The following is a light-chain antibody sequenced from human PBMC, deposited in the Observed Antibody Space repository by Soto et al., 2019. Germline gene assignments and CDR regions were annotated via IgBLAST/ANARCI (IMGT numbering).Light chain of an antibody. CDR2: EVS. V-gene: IGLV2-14*01. J-gene: IGLJ1*01. CDR3: SSYTSSSTIYV. CDR1: ISDVGGYNY. Sequence: QSVLTQPASWSGSPGQSVTISCTGTISDVGGYNYVSWYQQHPGKAPKLMIYEVSNRPSGVSNRFSGSKSGNTASLTISGLQAEDEADYYCSSYTSSSTIYVFRTGTKVTVL.